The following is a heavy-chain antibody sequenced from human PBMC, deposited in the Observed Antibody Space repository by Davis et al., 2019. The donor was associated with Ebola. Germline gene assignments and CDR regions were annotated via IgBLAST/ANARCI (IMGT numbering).Heavy chain of an antibody. D-gene: IGHD3-10*02. CDR1: GFTFNDYW. Sequence: PGGSLRLSCAASGFTFNDYWMTWVRQPPGKGLEWVANIKQDGSEKYYVDSVKGRFTISRDNAKNSLYLQMNSLRAEDTAVYYCARGSYVFDYWGQGTLVTVSS. CDR2: IKQDGSEK. V-gene: IGHV3-7*03. J-gene: IGHJ4*02. CDR3: ARGSYVFDY.